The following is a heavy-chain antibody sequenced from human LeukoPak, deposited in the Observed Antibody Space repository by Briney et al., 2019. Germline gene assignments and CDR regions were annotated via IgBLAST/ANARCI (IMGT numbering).Heavy chain of an antibody. Sequence: GGSLRLSCAASGFTFSSYWMSWVRQAPGKGLEWVANIKQDGSEKYYVDSVKGRFTISRDNAKNSLYLQMNSLRAEDTAVYYCARGEEDIVVVVAATADYWGQGTLVTVSS. CDR1: GFTFSSYW. CDR3: ARGEEDIVVVVAATADY. CDR2: IKQDGSEK. D-gene: IGHD2-15*01. V-gene: IGHV3-7*03. J-gene: IGHJ4*02.